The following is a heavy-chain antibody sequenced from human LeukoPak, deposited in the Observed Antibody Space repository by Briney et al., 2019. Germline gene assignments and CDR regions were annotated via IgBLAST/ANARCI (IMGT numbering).Heavy chain of an antibody. CDR2: ISSSGNTV. D-gene: IGHD3-22*01. Sequence: GGSLRLSCVASGFIFSIYTMNWVRQAPGKGLEWVSYISSSGNTVYYADSVKGRFTISRDNAKKSLYLQMNSLRAEDTAVYYCTRVLVYDSSGYYYWGQGTLVTVSS. CDR3: TRVLVYDSSGYYY. J-gene: IGHJ4*02. CDR1: GFIFSIYT. V-gene: IGHV3-48*04.